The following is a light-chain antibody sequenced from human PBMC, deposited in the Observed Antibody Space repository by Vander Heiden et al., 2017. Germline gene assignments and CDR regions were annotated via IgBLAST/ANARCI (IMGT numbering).Light chain of an antibody. V-gene: IGKV3-15*01. CDR3: QQYKSWPPT. Sequence: EIVMTQSPATLSVSPGERTTLSCRASQSVDKYLGWYQHKPGQVPSLLIYDASTRATGIPARFSGSGSGTEFTLTISSLQSEDFAVYYCQQYKSWPPTFGQGTKVEIK. J-gene: IGKJ1*01. CDR2: DAS. CDR1: QSVDKY.